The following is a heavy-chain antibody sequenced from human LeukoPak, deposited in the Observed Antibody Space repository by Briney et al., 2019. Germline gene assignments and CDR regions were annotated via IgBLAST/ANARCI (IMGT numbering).Heavy chain of an antibody. Sequence: ASVKGSCEASGGTFTSYGISWVGQAPGQELEWMGWISAYNGNTNYAQKLQGRVTMTTDTSTSTAYMELRSLRTDDTAVYYCARANGGYFDWPTDWFDPWGQGTLVTVSS. CDR2: ISAYNGNT. CDR3: ARANGGYFDWPTDWFDP. V-gene: IGHV1-18*01. CDR1: GGTFTSYG. J-gene: IGHJ5*02. D-gene: IGHD3-9*01.